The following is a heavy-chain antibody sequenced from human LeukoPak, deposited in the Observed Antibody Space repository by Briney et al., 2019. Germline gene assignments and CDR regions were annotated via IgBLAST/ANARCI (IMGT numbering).Heavy chain of an antibody. J-gene: IGHJ3*02. V-gene: IGHV3-48*01. CDR2: ISSGSSTL. CDR1: GFTFSTYS. Sequence: GGSLRLSCAASGFTFSTYSMNWVRQAPGKGLEWVSFISSGSSTLYYADSVKGRFTISRDNAKNSLYLQMNSLRAEDTAVYYCARDLAWDAFDIWGQGTMVTVPS. CDR3: ARDLAWDAFDI.